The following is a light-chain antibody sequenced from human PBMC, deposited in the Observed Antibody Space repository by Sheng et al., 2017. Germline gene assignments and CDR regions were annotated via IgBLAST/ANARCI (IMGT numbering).Light chain of an antibody. V-gene: IGLV4-69*01. CDR1: SGHNNYA. CDR2: VNSDGSH. CDR3: QTWGTGSWV. Sequence: QTVVTQSPSASASLGASVKLTCTLSSGHNNYAIAWHQQQPEKGPRYLLKVNSDGSHNKGDGIPDRFSGSSSGAERYLTISSLQSDDEADYYCQTWGTGSWVFGGGTKLTVL. J-gene: IGLJ3*02.